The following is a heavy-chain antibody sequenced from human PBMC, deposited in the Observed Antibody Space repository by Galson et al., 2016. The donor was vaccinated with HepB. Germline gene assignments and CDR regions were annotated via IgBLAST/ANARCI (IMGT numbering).Heavy chain of an antibody. Sequence: TLSLTCTVSGDSITSGGFYWNWIRQHPGKGLEWIGHIYYSGSTDYNPSLKIRVTIPGEKSKNQLSLNLTSVTAADTAEYYCARRTSYGFGYGMDVWGQGTTVTVSS. D-gene: IGHD3-16*01. CDR3: ARRTSYGFGYGMDV. CDR1: GDSITSGGFY. J-gene: IGHJ6*02. CDR2: IYYSGST. V-gene: IGHV4-31*03.